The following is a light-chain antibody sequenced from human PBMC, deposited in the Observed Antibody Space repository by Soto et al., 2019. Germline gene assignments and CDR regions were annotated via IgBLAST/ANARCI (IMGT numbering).Light chain of an antibody. J-gene: IGKJ3*01. Sequence: DIQMTQSPSSLSASVGDRVTITCQASQDISNYLNWYQQKPGKAPKLLIYDASNLETGVPSRFIGSGSGTDFTFTISSLQAEDIATYYCQQYDNRPPFTFGPGTKVDIK. CDR2: DAS. CDR1: QDISNY. CDR3: QQYDNRPPFT. V-gene: IGKV1-33*01.